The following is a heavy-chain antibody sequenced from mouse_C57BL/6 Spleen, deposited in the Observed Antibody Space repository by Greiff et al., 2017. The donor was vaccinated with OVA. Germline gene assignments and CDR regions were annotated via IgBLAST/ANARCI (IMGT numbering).Heavy chain of an antibody. V-gene: IGHV1-76*01. CDR3: ASYDYAVYWYFDV. J-gene: IGHJ1*03. CDR1: GYTFTDYY. D-gene: IGHD2-4*01. CDR2: IYPGSGNT. Sequence: VQLQESGAELVRPGASVKLSCKASGYTFTDYYINWVKQRPGQGLEWIARIYPGSGNTYYNEKFKGKATLTAEKYSSTAYMQLSILTSEDSAVYVCASYDYAVYWYFDVWGTGTPVTVSA.